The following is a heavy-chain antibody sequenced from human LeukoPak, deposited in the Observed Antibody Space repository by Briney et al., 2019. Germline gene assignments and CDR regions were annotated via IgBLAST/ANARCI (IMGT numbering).Heavy chain of an antibody. CDR3: ARLGDYYDSSGYFDAFDI. CDR2: IYYGGST. CDR1: GGSISSSSYH. J-gene: IGHJ3*02. D-gene: IGHD3-22*01. V-gene: IGHV4-39*01. Sequence: SETLSLTCTVSGGSISSSSYHWGWIRQPPGKGLEWIGTIYYGGSTYYNPSLKSRVTISVDTSKKQFSLKLTSVTAADAAVYYCARLGDYYDSSGYFDAFDIWGQGAMVTVFS.